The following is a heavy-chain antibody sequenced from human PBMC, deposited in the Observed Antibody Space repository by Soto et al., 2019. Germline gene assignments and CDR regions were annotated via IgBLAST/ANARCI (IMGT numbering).Heavy chain of an antibody. CDR2: IYYSGST. D-gene: IGHD5-12*01. Sequence: PSETLSLTCTVSGGSISSYYWSWIRQPPGKGLEWIGYIYYSGSTNYNPSLKSRVTISVDTSKNQFSLKLSSVTAADTAVYYCAREGYSTGWVDYWGQGTLVTVSS. CDR3: AREGYSTGWVDY. CDR1: GGSISSYY. V-gene: IGHV4-59*01. J-gene: IGHJ4*02.